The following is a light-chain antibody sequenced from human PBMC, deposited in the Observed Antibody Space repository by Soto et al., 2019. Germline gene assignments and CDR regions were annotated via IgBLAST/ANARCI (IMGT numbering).Light chain of an antibody. CDR3: QQRSNWPPIT. Sequence: EIVSTQSPATLSLSPGERAPLSCRASQSVSSYLAWYQQKPGQAPPLLIYDASNRATGIPARFSGSGSGTDFTLTISSLQPEDFAVYYCQQRSNWPPITVGQGTQREIK. V-gene: IGKV3-11*01. CDR2: DAS. CDR1: QSVSSY. J-gene: IGKJ5*01.